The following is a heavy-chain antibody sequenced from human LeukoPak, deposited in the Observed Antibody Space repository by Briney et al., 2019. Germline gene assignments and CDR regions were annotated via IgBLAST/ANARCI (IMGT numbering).Heavy chain of an antibody. CDR1: GGSISTYY. CDR3: ARHDAGIAARPFDN. Sequence: ASETLSLTCTVSGGSISTYYWSWIRWPPGKGLEWIAYIHASGPTNYNPSLKSRITISADTSKNQFSLKLSSVTAADTAVYYCARHDAGIAARPFDNWGQGTLVTVSS. D-gene: IGHD6-6*01. J-gene: IGHJ4*02. CDR2: IHASGPT. V-gene: IGHV4-4*09.